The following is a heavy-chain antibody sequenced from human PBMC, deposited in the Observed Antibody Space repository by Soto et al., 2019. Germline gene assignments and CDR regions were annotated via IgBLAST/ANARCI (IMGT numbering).Heavy chain of an antibody. CDR2: MNPNSGNT. CDR3: ARGFRPRITIFGVAKSYYGMDV. Sequence: ASVKVSCKASGYTFTSYDINWVRQATGQGLEWMGWMNPNSGNTGYAQKFQGRVTMTRNTSISTACMELSSLRSEDTAVYYCARGFRPRITIFGVAKSYYGMDVWGQGTTVTVSS. D-gene: IGHD3-3*01. V-gene: IGHV1-8*01. J-gene: IGHJ6*02. CDR1: GYTFTSYD.